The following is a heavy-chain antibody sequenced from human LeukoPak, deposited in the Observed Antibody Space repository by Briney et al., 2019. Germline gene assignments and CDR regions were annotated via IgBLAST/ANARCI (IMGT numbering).Heavy chain of an antibody. J-gene: IGHJ6*03. Sequence: SETLSLTCSVSGDSIRSGTSFWSWIRQFPGKGLEWIGCRHHTGSSYYNPSFKSRVSMSLDTSQNQFSLKLTSVTAADTAVYYCARGDVVDYYYMDVWGRGTTV. CDR3: ARGDVVDYYYMDV. D-gene: IGHD2-15*01. CDR2: RHHTGSS. CDR1: GDSIRSGTSF. V-gene: IGHV4-31*03.